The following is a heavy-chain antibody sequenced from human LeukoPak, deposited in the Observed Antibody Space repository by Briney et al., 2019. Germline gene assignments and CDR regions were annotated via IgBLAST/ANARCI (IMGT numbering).Heavy chain of an antibody. CDR2: INHSGST. CDR3: ARRHSQRITMVRGPKSHNWFDP. V-gene: IGHV4-34*01. CDR1: GGSFSGYY. J-gene: IGHJ5*02. Sequence: SETLSLTCAVYGGSFSGYYWSWIRQPPGKGLEWIGEINHSGSTNYNPSLKSRVTISVDTSKNQFSLKLSSVTAADTAVYYCARRHSQRITMVRGPKSHNWFDPWGQGTLVTVSS. D-gene: IGHD3-10*01.